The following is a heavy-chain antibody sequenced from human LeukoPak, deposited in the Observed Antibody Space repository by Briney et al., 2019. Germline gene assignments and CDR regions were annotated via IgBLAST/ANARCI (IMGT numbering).Heavy chain of an antibody. CDR2: INTDGSST. V-gene: IGHV3-74*01. Sequence: QPGGSLRLFCAASGFTFSSYWMHWVRQAPGKGLVWVSRINTDGSSTSSADSVKGRFTISRDNAKNTLYLQMNSLRAEDTAVYYCATDLLSYYDSSGPDYWGQGTLVTVSS. D-gene: IGHD3-22*01. CDR1: GFTFSSYW. CDR3: ATDLLSYYDSSGPDY. J-gene: IGHJ4*02.